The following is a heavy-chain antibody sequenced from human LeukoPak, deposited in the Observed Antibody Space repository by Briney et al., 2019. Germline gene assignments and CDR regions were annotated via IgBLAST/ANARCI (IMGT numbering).Heavy chain of an antibody. V-gene: IGHV3-21*01. CDR3: ARDLSLGAPGGFDY. J-gene: IGHJ4*02. CDR2: ISSSSTYI. Sequence: GGSLRLSCAASGFTFRSYSMNWVRQAPGKGLEWVSTISSSSTYIYFADSVKGRFTISRDNAENSVYLQMDSLRGDDTAVYYCARDLSLGAPGGFDYWGQGTLVTVSS. D-gene: IGHD3-16*01. CDR1: GFTFRSYS.